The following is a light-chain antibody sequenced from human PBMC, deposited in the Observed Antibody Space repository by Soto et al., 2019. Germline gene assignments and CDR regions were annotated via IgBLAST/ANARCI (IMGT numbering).Light chain of an antibody. Sequence: DIQMTQSPSSLSASVGDRVTITCRASQSISSYLNWYQQNPGKAPKLLIYAASSLQSGVPSRFSGDGSGTDFTLTISRLQPEDFATYYCQQSFTTPQSFGGGTKVEI. J-gene: IGKJ4*01. CDR3: QQSFTTPQS. CDR2: AAS. CDR1: QSISSY. V-gene: IGKV1-39*01.